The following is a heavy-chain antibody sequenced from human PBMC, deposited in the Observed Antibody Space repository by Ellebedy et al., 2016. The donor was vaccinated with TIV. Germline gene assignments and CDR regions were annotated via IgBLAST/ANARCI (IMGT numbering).Heavy chain of an antibody. J-gene: IGHJ1*01. Sequence: GESLKISCAASGFTFSSYGMHWVRQAPGKGLEWVAVISFDGTNQYHADSVKGRFTISRDNSKNTLYLQMNSLRAEDTAVYYCAKEGGRDYDSSGYYEGEFQHWGQGTLVTVSS. V-gene: IGHV3-30*18. CDR2: ISFDGTNQ. CDR3: AKEGGRDYDSSGYYEGEFQH. D-gene: IGHD3-22*01. CDR1: GFTFSSYG.